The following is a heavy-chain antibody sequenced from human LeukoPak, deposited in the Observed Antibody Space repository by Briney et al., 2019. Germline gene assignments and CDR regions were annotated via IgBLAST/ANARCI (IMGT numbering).Heavy chain of an antibody. CDR1: GFTFNDYY. V-gene: IGHV3-11*06. Sequence: GGSLRLSCAASGFTFNDYYMSWIRQAPGKGLEWVSYISSSSSYIYYADSVKGRFTISRDNAKNSLYLQMNSLRAEDTAVYYCARGSYYYYMDVWGKGTTVTVSS. J-gene: IGHJ6*03. CDR3: ARGSYYYYMDV. CDR2: ISSSSSYI.